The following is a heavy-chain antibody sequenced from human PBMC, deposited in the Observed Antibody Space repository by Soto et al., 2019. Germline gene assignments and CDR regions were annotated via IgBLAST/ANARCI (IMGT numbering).Heavy chain of an antibody. CDR2: IIPIFGTA. CDR1: GGTFSSYA. V-gene: IGHV1-69*13. Sequence: ASVKVSCKASGGTFSSYAISWVRQAPGQGLEWMGGIIPIFGTAKHAQKFQGRVTITADESTSTAYMELSSLRSEDTAVYYCARAGSSSSWNNWFDPWGQGTLVTVSS. D-gene: IGHD6-13*01. J-gene: IGHJ5*02. CDR3: ARAGSSSSWNNWFDP.